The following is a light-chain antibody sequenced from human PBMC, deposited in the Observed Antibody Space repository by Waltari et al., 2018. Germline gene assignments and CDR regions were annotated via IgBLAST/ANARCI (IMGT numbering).Light chain of an antibody. V-gene: IGKV4-1*01. J-gene: IGKJ1*01. CDR2: WST. Sequence: DIVMTQSPDYLAVSRGERATINCKSSQSVFYNSNDKNYLAWYQQKAVQPPKLLITWSTTRAAGVCDRVSGSGSGADFTLTINDLKPGDVAVYFCEQYYGTPRTFGQATKVVVK. CDR1: QSVFYNSNDKNY. CDR3: EQYYGTPRT.